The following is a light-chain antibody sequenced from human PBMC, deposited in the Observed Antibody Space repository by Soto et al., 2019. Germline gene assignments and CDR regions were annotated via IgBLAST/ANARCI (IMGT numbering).Light chain of an antibody. CDR1: QSVRSY. V-gene: IGKV3-11*01. Sequence: EIVLTQSPATLSLSPGERATLSCRASQSVRSYLAWYQQKPGQAPRLLIYDASNRATGIPARFSGSGSGTDFALTISSLEPEDFAVYWCQQRSDSPLTFGGGTKVEIK. J-gene: IGKJ4*01. CDR3: QQRSDSPLT. CDR2: DAS.